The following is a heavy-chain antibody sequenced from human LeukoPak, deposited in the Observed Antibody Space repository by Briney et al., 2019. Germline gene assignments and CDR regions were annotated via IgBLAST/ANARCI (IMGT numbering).Heavy chain of an antibody. CDR3: AREIGATVTNNWFDP. Sequence: SVKVSCNASGYTFTGYYMHWVRQAPGQGREWMGWINPNSGGTNYAQKFQGRGTMTRDTSISTAYMELSRLRSDDTAVYYCAREIGATVTNNWFDPWGQGTLVTVSS. CDR2: INPNSGGT. J-gene: IGHJ5*02. V-gene: IGHV1-2*02. D-gene: IGHD4-17*01. CDR1: GYTFTGYY.